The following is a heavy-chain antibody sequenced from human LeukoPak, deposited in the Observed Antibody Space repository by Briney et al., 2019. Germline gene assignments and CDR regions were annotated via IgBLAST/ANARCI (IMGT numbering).Heavy chain of an antibody. D-gene: IGHD2-15*01. CDR2: ISYDGSNK. V-gene: IGHV3-30*18. CDR1: GFTFSSYG. CDR3: AKESYCSGGSCYGPDYYYGMDG. Sequence: PGRSLRLSCAASGFTFSSYGMHWVRQAPGKGLGWVAVISYDGSNKYYADSVKGRFTISRDNSKNTLYLQMNSLRAEDTAVYYCAKESYCSGGSCYGPDYYYGMDGWGQGTTVTVSS. J-gene: IGHJ6*02.